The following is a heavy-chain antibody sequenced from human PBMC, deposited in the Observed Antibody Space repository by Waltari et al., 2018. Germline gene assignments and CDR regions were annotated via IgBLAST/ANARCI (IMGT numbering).Heavy chain of an antibody. CDR1: GGSISSYY. D-gene: IGHD6-13*01. CDR2: IYTSGSP. CDR3: ARSSAAYSSRYYFDY. Sequence: QVQLQESGPGLVKPSETLSLTCTVSGGSISSYYWSWIRQPPGKGLEWIGYIYTSGSPNYNPSLKSRVTISVDTSKNQFSLKLSSVTAADTAVYYCARSSAAYSSRYYFDYWGQGTLVTVSS. V-gene: IGHV4-4*09. J-gene: IGHJ4*02.